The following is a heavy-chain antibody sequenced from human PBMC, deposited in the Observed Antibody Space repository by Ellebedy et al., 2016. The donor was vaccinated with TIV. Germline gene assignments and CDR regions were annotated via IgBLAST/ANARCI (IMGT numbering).Heavy chain of an antibody. D-gene: IGHD5-18*01. J-gene: IGHJ4*02. CDR2: IYPGDSDT. Sequence: KVSCKGSGYSFTSYWVGWVRQMPGKGLEWMGIIYPGDSDTRYSPSFQGHVTISVDKSISPAYLQWSSLRASDTAMYFCARRDTSLSASIHDYWGQGTLVTVSS. CDR3: ARRDTSLSASIHDY. V-gene: IGHV5-51*01. CDR1: GYSFTSYW.